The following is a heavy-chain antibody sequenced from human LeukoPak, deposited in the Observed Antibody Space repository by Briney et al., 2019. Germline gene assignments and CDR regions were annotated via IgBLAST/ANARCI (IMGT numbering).Heavy chain of an antibody. Sequence: GGSLRLSCAASGFTFSSCGMHWVRQAPAKALEWVAVIWYDGSKKYYADSVKGRFTISRDNSKNTLYLQMNSLRAEDTAVYYCARGDLYGDYVILNWGQGTLVTVYS. CDR2: IWYDGSKK. CDR1: GFTFSSCG. J-gene: IGHJ4*02. CDR3: ARGDLYGDYVILN. D-gene: IGHD4-17*01. V-gene: IGHV3-33*01.